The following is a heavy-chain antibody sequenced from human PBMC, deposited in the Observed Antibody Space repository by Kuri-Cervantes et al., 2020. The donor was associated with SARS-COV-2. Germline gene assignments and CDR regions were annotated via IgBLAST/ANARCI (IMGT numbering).Heavy chain of an antibody. CDR3: ARWEIRFLGSWFDP. CDR2: IYPGDSDT. Sequence: KVSRKGSGYSFTSYWIGWVRQMPGKGLEWMGIIYPGDSDTRYSPSFQGQVTISADKSISTAYLQWSSLRASDTAMYYCARWEIRFLGSWFDPWGQGTLVTVSS. J-gene: IGHJ5*02. CDR1: GYSFTSYW. V-gene: IGHV5-51*01. D-gene: IGHD3-3*01.